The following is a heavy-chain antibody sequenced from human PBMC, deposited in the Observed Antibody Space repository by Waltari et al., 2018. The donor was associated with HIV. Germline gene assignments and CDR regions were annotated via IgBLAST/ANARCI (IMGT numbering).Heavy chain of an antibody. CDR3: ARGVVPTLYFDL. CDR2: MNPVTGDT. CDR1: GYTFTSRD. J-gene: IGHJ4*02. D-gene: IGHD2-21*01. V-gene: IGHV1-8*01. Sequence: QVQLVQSGAEVKKPGASVRVSCKASGYTFTSRDINWVRQAAGQGLEWMGWMNPVTGDTAYAQKFQGRVTMTRSTSTSTAYMELTSLTSEDTAVYFCARGVVPTLYFDLWGQGAQVTVSS.